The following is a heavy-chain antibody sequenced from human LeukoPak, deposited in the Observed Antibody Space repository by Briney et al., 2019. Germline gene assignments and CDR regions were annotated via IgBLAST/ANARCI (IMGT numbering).Heavy chain of an antibody. D-gene: IGHD1-1*01. Sequence: GGSLRLSCAASGFTFSSYEMNWVRQAPGKGLEWVANMDPSGSQKRYVDSVKGRFIISKDNPGASLYLDMYSLRAEDTAIYYCAIWTSGNYWGQGTLVTVSS. CDR3: AIWTSGNY. CDR2: MDPSGSQK. J-gene: IGHJ4*02. CDR1: GFTFSSYE. V-gene: IGHV3-7*01.